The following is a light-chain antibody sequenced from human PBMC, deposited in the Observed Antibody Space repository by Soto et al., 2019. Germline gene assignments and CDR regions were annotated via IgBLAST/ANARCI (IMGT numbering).Light chain of an antibody. CDR3: QQYGSART. CDR2: GAS. Sequence: EIVLTQSPGTLSLSPGERATLSCRASQSVSSSYLAWYQQKPGQAPRLLIDGASSRATGIPDRFSGSGSGRDFTLTISRLETEDFAVYYCQQYGSARTFGQGTKVEIK. V-gene: IGKV3-20*01. J-gene: IGKJ1*01. CDR1: QSVSSSY.